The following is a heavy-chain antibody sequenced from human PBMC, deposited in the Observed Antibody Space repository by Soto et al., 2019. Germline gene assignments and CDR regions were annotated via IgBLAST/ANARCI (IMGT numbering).Heavy chain of an antibody. Sequence: SETCSLTCTVSGGSVSSESFYWSWIRQPPGKGLEWIGYIYYRGSTNYNPSLKSRVTISVDTSKNQFSLKLSSVTAADTAVYYCARDRTRNGAFDIWGQGTMVTVSS. D-gene: IGHD1-7*01. J-gene: IGHJ3*02. CDR1: GGSVSSESFY. CDR3: ARDRTRNGAFDI. CDR2: IYYRGST. V-gene: IGHV4-61*01.